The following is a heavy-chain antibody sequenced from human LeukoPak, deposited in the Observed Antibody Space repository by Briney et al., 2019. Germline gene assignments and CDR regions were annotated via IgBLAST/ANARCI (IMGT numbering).Heavy chain of an antibody. CDR3: AKDLKQWLVLSPLDY. D-gene: IGHD6-19*01. J-gene: IGHJ4*02. CDR1: GCTFSSYA. CDR2: ISGSGGST. Sequence: SGGSLRLSCAASGCTFSSYAMSWVRQAPGKGLEWVSAISGSGGSTYYADSVKGRFTISRDNSKNTLYLQMNSLRAEDTAVYYCAKDLKQWLVLSPLDYWGQGTLVTVSS. V-gene: IGHV3-23*01.